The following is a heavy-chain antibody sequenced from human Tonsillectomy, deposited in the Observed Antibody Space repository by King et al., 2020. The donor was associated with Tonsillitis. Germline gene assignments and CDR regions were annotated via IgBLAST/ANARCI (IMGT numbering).Heavy chain of an antibody. CDR2: INPNSGGT. Sequence: VQLVESVAEVKKPGASVKVSCKASGYTFTNYYMHWVRQAPVQGLEWMGWINPNSGGTNYAQKCQSRGTMTRDTSINTADMELSRLRSNDTAVYYCARDTYYDGSGYSDSWGQGTLVTVS. J-gene: IGHJ4*02. CDR3: ARDTYYDGSGYSDS. D-gene: IGHD3-22*01. CDR1: GYTFTNYY. V-gene: IGHV1-2*02.